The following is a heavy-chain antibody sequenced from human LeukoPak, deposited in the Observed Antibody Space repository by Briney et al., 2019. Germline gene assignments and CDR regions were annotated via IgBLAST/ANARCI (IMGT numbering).Heavy chain of an antibody. CDR3: ATNSSNGDRYFDY. Sequence: GGSLRLSCAASGFPFSSYAMSWLRQAPGEGLEWLSAISPTTGTTFYADSVKGRFTISRDNSRGTLYLQMNGLRAEDTAKYYSATNSSNGDRYFDYWGQGALVTVSS. D-gene: IGHD4-17*01. J-gene: IGHJ4*02. CDR1: GFPFSSYA. CDR2: ISPTTGTT. V-gene: IGHV3-23*01.